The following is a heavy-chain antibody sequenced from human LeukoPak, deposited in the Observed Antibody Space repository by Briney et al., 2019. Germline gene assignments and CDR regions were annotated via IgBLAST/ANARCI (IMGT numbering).Heavy chain of an antibody. V-gene: IGHV3-43*02. CDR3: AKGRLITMIAN. CDR2: ISGDGGST. Sequence: GGSLRLSCAASGFNFDDYAMHWVRQAPGKALEGVSLISGDGGSTYYADSVKGRFTISRVNSKNSLYLQMNSLRTEDTALYYCAKGRLITMIANWGQGTLVTVSS. D-gene: IGHD3-22*01. CDR1: GFNFDDYA. J-gene: IGHJ4*02.